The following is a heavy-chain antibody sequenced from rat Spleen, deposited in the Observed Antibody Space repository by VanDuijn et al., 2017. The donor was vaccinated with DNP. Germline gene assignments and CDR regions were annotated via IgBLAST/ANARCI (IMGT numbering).Heavy chain of an antibody. D-gene: IGHD1-2*01. Sequence: EVQLVESGGGLVQPGRSMKLSCAASGFTFSNYDMAWVRQAPKKGLEWVATISYDGSSTYYRDSVKGRFTISRDNAKSTLYLQMDSLRSEDTATYYCTTGGITIAAISYFDYWGQGVMVTVSS. CDR1: GFTFSNYD. CDR2: ISYDGSST. J-gene: IGHJ2*01. V-gene: IGHV5-7*01. CDR3: TTGGITIAAISYFDY.